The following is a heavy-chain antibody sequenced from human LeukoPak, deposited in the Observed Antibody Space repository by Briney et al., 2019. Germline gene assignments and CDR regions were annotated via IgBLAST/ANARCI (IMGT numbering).Heavy chain of an antibody. CDR3: AKVYDILTGGDY. J-gene: IGHJ4*02. CDR1: GFTFSSYA. V-gene: IGHV3-30*04. D-gene: IGHD3-9*01. CDR2: ISYDGSNK. Sequence: GGSLRLSCAASGFTFSSYAMHWVRQAPGKGLEWVAVISYDGSNKYYADSVKGRFTISRDDSKNTLYLQMNSLRAEDTAVYYCAKVYDILTGGDYWGQGTLVTVSS.